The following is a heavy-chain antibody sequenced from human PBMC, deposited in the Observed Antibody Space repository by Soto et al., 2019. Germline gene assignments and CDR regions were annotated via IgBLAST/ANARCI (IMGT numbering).Heavy chain of an antibody. D-gene: IGHD6-13*01. Sequence: ESGGGVVQPGNSLRLSCAGSGFPFSAVAMHWVRQAPGKGLEWVAAISYDGNNKNHADSVKGRFTVSRDNSKNTLYLQIYSLRPEDTAVYYCARDYSSGWCLDYWGQGSLVTVSS. J-gene: IGHJ4*02. CDR1: GFPFSAVA. CDR3: ARDYSSGWCLDY. V-gene: IGHV3-30-3*01. CDR2: ISYDGNNK.